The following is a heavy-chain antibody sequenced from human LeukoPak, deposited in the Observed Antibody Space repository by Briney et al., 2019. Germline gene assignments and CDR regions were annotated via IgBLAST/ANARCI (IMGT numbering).Heavy chain of an antibody. V-gene: IGHV4-59*01. CDR2: ISFTGST. J-gene: IGHJ4*02. Sequence: SETLSLTCTVSCGSISSFYWNWIRQPPGKGLEWIGYISFTGSTAYNPSLKSRVTISVDTSKNQFSLKLNSVTAADTAVYYCARARGGNAWMTDYWGQGTLVTVSS. CDR3: ARARGGNAWMTDY. CDR1: CGSISSFY. D-gene: IGHD1-1*01.